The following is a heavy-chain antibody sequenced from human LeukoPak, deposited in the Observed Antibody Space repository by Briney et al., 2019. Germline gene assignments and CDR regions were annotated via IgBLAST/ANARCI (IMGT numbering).Heavy chain of an antibody. D-gene: IGHD2-21*02. Sequence: ASVKVSFTASGYTFITYGLMWVRQAPGQGLEWMGWINTNNGNTNYAQKFQGRVTMTTDTSTSTGYMELRSLRSDDTAVYYCARKRCTGDCYLFDPWGQGTLVTVSS. V-gene: IGHV1-18*01. J-gene: IGHJ5*02. CDR1: GYTFITYG. CDR2: INTNNGNT. CDR3: ARKRCTGDCYLFDP.